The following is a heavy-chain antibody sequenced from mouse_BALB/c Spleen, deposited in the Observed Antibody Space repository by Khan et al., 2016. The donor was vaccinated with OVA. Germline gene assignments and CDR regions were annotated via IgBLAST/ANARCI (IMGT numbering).Heavy chain of an antibody. CDR1: GYSITSGYG. Sequence: EVQLQESGPGLVKPSQSLSLTCTVTGYSITSGYGWNWIRQFPGNKLEWMGYISYSGSTNYNQSFKSRISITRDTSKNQFFLQWNSVTTEDTATYYCARTARIKYWGQGTTLTFSS. CDR2: ISYSGST. D-gene: IGHD1-2*01. CDR3: ARTARIKY. J-gene: IGHJ2*01. V-gene: IGHV3-2*02.